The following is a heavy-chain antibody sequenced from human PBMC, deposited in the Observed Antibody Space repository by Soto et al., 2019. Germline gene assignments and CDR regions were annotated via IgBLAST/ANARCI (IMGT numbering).Heavy chain of an antibody. Sequence: QVQLVDSGGGVAQPGGSLRLSYATSGFTFSSHSMHWFRQAPGKGLEWVAVTSSNEGTKFYADPVKGRFTISRDNSKNTLFLHMNSLRLEDTGIYYCAREVVTTQWYFDNWGQGILVTVSS. V-gene: IGHV3-30-3*01. CDR2: TSSNEGTK. CDR1: GFTFSSHS. J-gene: IGHJ4*02. CDR3: AREVVTTQWYFDN. D-gene: IGHD1-1*01.